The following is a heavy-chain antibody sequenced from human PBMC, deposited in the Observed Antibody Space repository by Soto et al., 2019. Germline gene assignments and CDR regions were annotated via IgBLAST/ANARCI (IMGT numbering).Heavy chain of an antibody. J-gene: IGHJ4*02. D-gene: IGHD1-26*01. Sequence: QVQLVQSGPEVKKPGASAKVSCKASGYTFNNYGISWMRQVPGQGLEWMGWVSGSNGKTNYTQKFQDRLTMTTDTSTDTAYVEMRSLRSDDTAVYYCARASEGGVAATSYWGQGTLVTVSS. V-gene: IGHV1-18*01. CDR2: VSGSNGKT. CDR1: GYTFNNYG. CDR3: ARASEGGVAATSY.